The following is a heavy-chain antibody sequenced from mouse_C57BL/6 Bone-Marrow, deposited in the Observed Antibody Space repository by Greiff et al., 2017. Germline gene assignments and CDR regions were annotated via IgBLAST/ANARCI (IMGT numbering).Heavy chain of an antibody. V-gene: IGHV1-59*01. Sequence: QVQLKQPGAELVRPGTSVKLSCKASGYTFTSYWMHWVKQRPGQGLEWIGVIDPSDSYTNYNQKFKGKATLTVDTSSSTAYMQLSSLTSEDSAVYYCARGEYYGSSYRYFDVWGTGTTVTVSS. CDR2: IDPSDSYT. J-gene: IGHJ1*03. CDR3: ARGEYYGSSYRYFDV. CDR1: GYTFTSYW. D-gene: IGHD1-1*01.